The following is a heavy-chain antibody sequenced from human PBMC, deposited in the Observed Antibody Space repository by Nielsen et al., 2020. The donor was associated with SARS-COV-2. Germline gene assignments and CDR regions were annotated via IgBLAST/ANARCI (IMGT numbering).Heavy chain of an antibody. CDR1: GITFSSYS. Sequence: GESLKISCAASGITFSSYSMNWARQAPGKGLEWVSSISSSSSYIYYADSVKGRFTISRDNAKNSLYLQMNSLRAEDTAVYYCAREGLGQLAQDFDYWGQGTLVTVSS. CDR2: ISSSSSYI. V-gene: IGHV3-21*01. D-gene: IGHD6-13*01. CDR3: AREGLGQLAQDFDY. J-gene: IGHJ4*02.